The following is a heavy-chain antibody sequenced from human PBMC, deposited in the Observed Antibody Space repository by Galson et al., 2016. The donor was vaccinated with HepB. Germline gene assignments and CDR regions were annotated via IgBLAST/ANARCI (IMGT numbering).Heavy chain of an antibody. J-gene: IGHJ4*02. CDR1: GFTFDDYG. CDR3: AKDLGGGYSYGRFDY. CDR2: ISWNSGRI. D-gene: IGHD5-18*01. Sequence: SLRLSCAASGFTFDDYGMHWVRQAPGKGLEWVSGISWNSGRIGYADSVKGRFTISRNNAKNSLYLQMNSLRAEDTALYYCAKDLGGGYSYGRFDYWGQGTLVTISS. V-gene: IGHV3-9*01.